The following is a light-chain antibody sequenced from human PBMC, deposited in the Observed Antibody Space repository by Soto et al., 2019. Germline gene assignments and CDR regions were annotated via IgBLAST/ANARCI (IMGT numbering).Light chain of an antibody. CDR2: GAS. J-gene: IGKJ5*01. Sequence: LVLTQSPGTLSLSPGERATLSCRASQSVSSSYLAWYQQKPGQAPRLLIYGASSRATGIPDRFSGSGSGTDFTLTISRLEPEDFAVYYCQQYGSSFTFGQGTRLEIK. CDR1: QSVSSSY. CDR3: QQYGSSFT. V-gene: IGKV3-20*01.